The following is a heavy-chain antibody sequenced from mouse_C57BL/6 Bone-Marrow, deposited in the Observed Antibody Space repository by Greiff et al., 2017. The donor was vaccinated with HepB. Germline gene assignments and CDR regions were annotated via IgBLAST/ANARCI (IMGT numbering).Heavy chain of an antibody. D-gene: IGHD2-4*01. CDR3: ARWGLRSAWFAY. J-gene: IGHJ3*01. Sequence: EVQLQQSGPELVKPGASVKISCKASGYSFTGYYMNWVKQSPEKSLEWIGEINPSTGGTTYNQKFKAKATLTVDKSSSTAYMQLKSLTSEDSAVYYGARWGLRSAWFAYWGQGTLVTVSA. CDR1: GYSFTGYY. V-gene: IGHV1-42*01. CDR2: INPSTGGT.